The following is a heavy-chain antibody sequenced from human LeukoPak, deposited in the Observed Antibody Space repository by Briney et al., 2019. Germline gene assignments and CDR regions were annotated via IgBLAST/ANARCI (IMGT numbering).Heavy chain of an antibody. CDR1: GGSISSYY. D-gene: IGHD2-15*01. V-gene: IGHV4-4*07. Sequence: SETLSLTCTVSGGSISSYYWSWVRQPAGKGLEWIGRIYTTGSTNYNPSLKSRVTMSIDTSKTQFSLKLNSVTAADTAVYYCARDGLWQLLGWFDPWGQGTLVTVSS. CDR3: ARDGLWQLLGWFDP. J-gene: IGHJ5*02. CDR2: IYTTGST.